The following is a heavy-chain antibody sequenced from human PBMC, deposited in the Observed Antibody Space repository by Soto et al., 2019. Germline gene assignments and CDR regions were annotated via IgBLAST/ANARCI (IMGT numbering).Heavy chain of an antibody. CDR1: GGTSTRYA. CDR2: IVPMFGTS. CDR3: NRGSEYDFWSGYL. V-gene: IGHV1-69*06. Sequence: QERLVQSGAEVRKPGSSVKVSCKVTGGTSTRYAINWVRQAPGQGLEWMGGIVPMFGTSKYAQKFQGRVTINEDTSTNIAYMELRSMRSEDTAVYYCNRGSEYDFWSGYLWGQGTLVSVSS. D-gene: IGHD3-3*01. J-gene: IGHJ4*02.